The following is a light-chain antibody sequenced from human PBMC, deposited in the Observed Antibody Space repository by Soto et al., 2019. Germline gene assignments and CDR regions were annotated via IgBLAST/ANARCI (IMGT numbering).Light chain of an antibody. J-gene: IGKJ4*01. CDR2: AAS. CDR3: QQSYITPLT. CDR1: QSISSN. V-gene: IGKV1-39*01. Sequence: DIQMTQSPSSLSASVGDRVTVTCRASQSISSNLNWYQQKPGKAPKLLVYAASTLQSGVPSRFSGSGSGTDFTLTISSLQPEDFATYYCQQSYITPLTLGEGTKVEIK.